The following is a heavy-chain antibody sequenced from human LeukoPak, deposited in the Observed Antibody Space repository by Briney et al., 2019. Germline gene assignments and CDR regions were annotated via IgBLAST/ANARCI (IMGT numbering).Heavy chain of an antibody. CDR1: GGSISSYY. J-gene: IGHJ4*02. Sequence: PSETLSLTCTVSGGSISSYYWSWIRQPPGKGLEWIGYIYYSGSTNYNYNPSLKSRVTISVDTSKNQFSLNQFSLKLSSVTAADTGVYYCARHSSGLYFDYWGQGTLVTVSS. CDR2: IYYSGSTNY. CDR3: ARHSSGLYFDY. V-gene: IGHV4-59*08. D-gene: IGHD6-19*01.